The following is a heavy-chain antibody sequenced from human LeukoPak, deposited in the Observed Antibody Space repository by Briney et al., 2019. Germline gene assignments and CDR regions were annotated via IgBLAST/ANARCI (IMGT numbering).Heavy chain of an antibody. CDR2: IYSGGST. CDR1: GFTFSSYS. Sequence: PGGSLRLSCVVSGFTFSSYSMSWVRQAPGKGLEWVSVIYSGGSTYYADSVKGRFTISRDNSKNTLYLQMNSLRAEDTAVYYCARGGFMITFGGVIDNWFDPWGQGTLVTVSS. CDR3: ARGGFMITFGGVIDNWFDP. V-gene: IGHV3-66*01. J-gene: IGHJ5*02. D-gene: IGHD3-16*02.